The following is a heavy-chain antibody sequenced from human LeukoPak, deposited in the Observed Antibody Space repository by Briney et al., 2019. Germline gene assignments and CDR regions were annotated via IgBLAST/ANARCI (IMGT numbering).Heavy chain of an antibody. J-gene: IGHJ6*02. CDR2: ISYDGSNK. CDR3: ARDLIERWLVYYYYYGMDV. V-gene: IGHV3-30*04. D-gene: IGHD6-19*01. CDR1: GFTFSSYA. Sequence: GGSLRLSCAASGFTFSSYAMHWVRQAPGKGLEWVAVISYDGSNKYYADSVKGRFTISRDNSKNTLYLQMNSLRAEDTAVYYCARDLIERWLVYYYYYGMDVWGQGTTVTVSS.